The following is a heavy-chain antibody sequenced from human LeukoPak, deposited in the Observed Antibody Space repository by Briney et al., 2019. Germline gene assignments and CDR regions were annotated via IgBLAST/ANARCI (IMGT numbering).Heavy chain of an antibody. J-gene: IGHJ4*02. CDR1: GCTFSSYS. D-gene: IGHD6-13*01. V-gene: IGHV1-69*04. CDR3: ARDLSIAAAGTVNY. CDR2: IIPILGIA. Sequence: ASVKVSCKASGCTFSSYSISWVRQAPGQGLEWMGRIIPILGIANYAQKFQGRVTITADKSTSTAYMELSSLRSEDTAVYYCARDLSIAAAGTVNYWGQGTLVTVSS.